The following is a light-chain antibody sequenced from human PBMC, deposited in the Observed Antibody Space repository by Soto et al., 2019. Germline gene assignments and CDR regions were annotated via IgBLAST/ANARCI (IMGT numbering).Light chain of an antibody. V-gene: IGLV1-44*01. CDR2: SNN. Sequence: QTVVTQPPSTSGTPGQRVTISCSGSSSNIASNTVNWYQQLPGTAPKLLIDSNNQRPSGVPDRFSGSKSGTSASLAISGLQSEDEADYYCAAWDDSLNGVVFGGGTKLTVL. CDR1: SSNIASNT. J-gene: IGLJ3*02. CDR3: AAWDDSLNGVV.